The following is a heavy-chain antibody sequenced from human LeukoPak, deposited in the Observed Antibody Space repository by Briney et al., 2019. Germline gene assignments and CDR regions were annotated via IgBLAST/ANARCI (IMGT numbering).Heavy chain of an antibody. CDR1: GFTFNNYA. J-gene: IGHJ4*02. CDR2: ITSNGGDT. D-gene: IGHD4-17*01. V-gene: IGHV3-64D*06. Sequence: GGSLRLSCSASGFTFNNYAMHWVRQAPGKGLDYVSAITSNGGDTYYADSVKGRFTISRDNSKNTLYLQMSGLRAEDTAVYYCVKRHDGDYARILDYWGQGTLVTVSS. CDR3: VKRHDGDYARILDY.